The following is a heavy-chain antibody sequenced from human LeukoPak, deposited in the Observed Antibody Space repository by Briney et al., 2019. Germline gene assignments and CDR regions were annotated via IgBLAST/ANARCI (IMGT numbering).Heavy chain of an antibody. J-gene: IGHJ4*02. V-gene: IGHV1-69*13. CDR3: ARAHCSGGSCYTHYFDY. CDR2: IIPIFGTA. D-gene: IGHD2-15*01. Sequence: ASVEVSCKASGGTFSSYAISWVRQAPGQGLEWMGGIIPIFGTANYAQKFQGRVTITADESTSTAYMELSSLRSEDTAVYYCARAHCSGGSCYTHYFDYWGQGTLVTVSS. CDR1: GGTFSSYA.